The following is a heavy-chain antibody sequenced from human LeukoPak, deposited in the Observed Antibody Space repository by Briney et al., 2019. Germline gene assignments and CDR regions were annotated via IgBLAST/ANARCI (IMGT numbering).Heavy chain of an antibody. CDR1: GYTFTSYY. D-gene: IGHD5-18*01. CDR2: INPSGGST. CDR3: AREFVLARTGYSYGYSYFDY. J-gene: IGHJ4*02. V-gene: IGHV1-46*01. Sequence: GASVKVSCKASGYTFTSYYMHWVRQAPGQGLEWMGIINPSGGSTSYAQKFQGRVTMTRDTSTSTVYMELSSLRSEDTAVYYCAREFVLARTGYSYGYSYFDYWGQGTLVTVPS.